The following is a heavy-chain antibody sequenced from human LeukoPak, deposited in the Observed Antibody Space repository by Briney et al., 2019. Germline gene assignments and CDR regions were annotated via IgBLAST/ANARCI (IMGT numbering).Heavy chain of an antibody. CDR2: IYHSGST. D-gene: IGHD2-2*01. V-gene: IGHV4-30-2*01. CDR1: GGSIGSGGYS. CDR3: ARGLDAVYRYGMDV. J-gene: IGHJ6*02. Sequence: SETLSLTCAVSGGSIGSGGYSWSWIRQPPGKGLEWIGYIYHSGSTYYNPSLKSRVTISVDRSKNQFSLKLSSVTAADTAVYYCARGLDAVYRYGMDVWGQGTTVTVSS.